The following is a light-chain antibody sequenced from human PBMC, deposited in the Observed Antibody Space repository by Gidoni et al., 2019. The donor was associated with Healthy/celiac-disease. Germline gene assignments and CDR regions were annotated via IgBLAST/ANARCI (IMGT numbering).Light chain of an antibody. V-gene: IGKV1-39*01. CDR1: QIISSY. CDR2: AAS. CDR3: QQSYSTPLT. Sequence: DIQITQSPSSLSASVGDRVTITCLASQIISSYLNWYQQKPGKAPMLLFYAASSLQSGVPSSFSGSGSATDFPLTISRLQPEDSATYYCQQSYSTPLTFGGGTKVEIK. J-gene: IGKJ4*01.